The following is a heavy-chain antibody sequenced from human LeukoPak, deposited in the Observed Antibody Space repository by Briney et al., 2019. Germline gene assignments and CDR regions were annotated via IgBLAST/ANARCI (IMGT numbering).Heavy chain of an antibody. J-gene: IGHJ3*02. D-gene: IGHD2-21*01. CDR1: GFTFSSYS. CDR2: ISSSSDYI. Sequence: GGSLRLSCAASGFTFSSYSMNWVRQAPGKGLEWVSSISSSSDYIYYADSLKGRFTISRDNAKSTLYLQMNSLRAEDTAVYYCLTIVETDLDAFDIWGQGTLVTVSS. V-gene: IGHV3-21*01. CDR3: LTIVETDLDAFDI.